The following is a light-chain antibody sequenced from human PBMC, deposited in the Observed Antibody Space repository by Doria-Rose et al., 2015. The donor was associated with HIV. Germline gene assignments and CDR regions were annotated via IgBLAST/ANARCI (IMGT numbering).Light chain of an antibody. CDR3: QQSYSAPWT. CDR1: QNISNY. CDR2: ATS. Sequence: MTQSPSSLSASVGDRVTITCRASQNISNYLNWYQQMPGKAPRLVIPATSGLQTGVTSRFSGSGSGTVFILTINSLQPEDFASYYCQQSYSAPWTFGQGTKVEIK. J-gene: IGKJ1*01. V-gene: IGKV1-39*01.